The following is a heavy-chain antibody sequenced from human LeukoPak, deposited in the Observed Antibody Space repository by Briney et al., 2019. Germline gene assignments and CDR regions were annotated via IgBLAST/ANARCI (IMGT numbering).Heavy chain of an antibody. CDR1: GFTFSDSW. Sequence: PGGSLRLSCGTSGFTFSDSWMSWFRQAPRQGLEWVASIKDDGSDKYYLDSVRGRFTISRDNAEDSLYLQLDDLRAEDTAVFYCARHLLRGQNFDYWGQGTLVTVSS. V-gene: IGHV3-7*01. J-gene: IGHJ4*02. CDR2: IKDDGSDK. CDR3: ARHLLRGQNFDY.